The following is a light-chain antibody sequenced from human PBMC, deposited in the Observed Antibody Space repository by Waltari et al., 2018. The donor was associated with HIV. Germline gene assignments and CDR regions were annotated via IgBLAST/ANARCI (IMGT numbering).Light chain of an antibody. CDR2: EVS. CDR1: SSDIGYYNY. CDR3: SSVANSVTLAVL. Sequence: QFALTQPASVSGSPGQSITISCSGTSSDIGYYNYVSWYQQHPGKAPKLMIYEVSNRPSGISNRFSGSKSCNTASLTISALQAEDEADYFCSSVANSVTLAVLFGGGTKLTVL. V-gene: IGLV2-14*01. J-gene: IGLJ3*02.